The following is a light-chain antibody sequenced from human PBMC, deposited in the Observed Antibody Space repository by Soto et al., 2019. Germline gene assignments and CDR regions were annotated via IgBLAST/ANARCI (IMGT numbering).Light chain of an antibody. V-gene: IGKV3-20*01. Sequence: ILLTQSPGTLSLSPGERATLSCRASQSVSSSYLAWYQQKPGQAPRLLIYGASSRATGIPDRFSGSGSGTDFTLTISRLEPEDFEVYYCQQYGSSSSTFGQGTEVDIK. CDR2: GAS. CDR3: QQYGSSSST. CDR1: QSVSSSY. J-gene: IGKJ1*01.